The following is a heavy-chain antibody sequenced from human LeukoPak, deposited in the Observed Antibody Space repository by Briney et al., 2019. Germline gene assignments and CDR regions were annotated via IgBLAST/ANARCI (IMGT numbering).Heavy chain of an antibody. D-gene: IGHD3-3*01. Sequence: ASVKISCKVSGYTLTELSMHCVRHAPGKGLEWRGGFDPEDGETIYAQKFQGRVTMTEDTSTDTAYMELSSLRSEDTAVYYCAVKGSVRFLKIWGQGTMVTVSS. V-gene: IGHV1-24*01. CDR1: GYTLTELS. CDR2: FDPEDGET. CDR3: AVKGSVRFLKI. J-gene: IGHJ3*02.